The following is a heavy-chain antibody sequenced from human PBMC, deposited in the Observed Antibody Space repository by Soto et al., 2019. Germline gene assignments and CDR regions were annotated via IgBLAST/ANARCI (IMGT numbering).Heavy chain of an antibody. CDR3: AREAGYCSRTSCYRRAFDT. D-gene: IGHD2-2*01. CDR1: GFTFSGHW. V-gene: IGHV3-74*03. Sequence: GGSLRLSCAASGFTFSGHWMHWVRQVPGKGLEWVSRINTDGGSSAYADSVKGRFTISRDNAKNTLYLQMNGLRAEDTAVYHCAREAGYCSRTSCYRRAFDTWGQGTTVTVSS. CDR2: INTDGGSS. J-gene: IGHJ3*02.